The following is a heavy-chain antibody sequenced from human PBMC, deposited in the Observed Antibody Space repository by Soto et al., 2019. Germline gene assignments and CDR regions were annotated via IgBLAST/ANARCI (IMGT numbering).Heavy chain of an antibody. J-gene: IGHJ4*02. CDR1: GYTFTSYG. D-gene: IGHD2-2*01. CDR3: ARDLIVVVPAAMIGFDY. CDR2: ISAYNGNT. Sequence: QVPLVQSGAEVKKPGASVKVSCKASGYTFTSYGISWVRQAPGQGLEWMGWISAYNGNTNYAQKLQGRVTMTPDTSTSTAYMELRSLRSDDTAVYYCARDLIVVVPAAMIGFDYWGQGTLVTVSS. V-gene: IGHV1-18*01.